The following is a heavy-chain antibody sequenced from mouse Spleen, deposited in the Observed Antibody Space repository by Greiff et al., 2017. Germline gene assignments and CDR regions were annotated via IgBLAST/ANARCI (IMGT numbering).Heavy chain of an antibody. CDR3: ARGLGHGY. CDR1: GYTFTSYW. CDR2: IDPSDSYT. J-gene: IGHJ2*01. V-gene: IGHV1-69*01. Sequence: VQLQQPGAELVMPGASVKLSCKASGYTFTSYWMRWVKQRPGQGLEWIGEIDPSDSYTNYNQKFKGKATLTVDKSSSTAYMQLSSLTSEDSAVYYCARGLGHGYWGQGTTLTVSS. D-gene: IGHD4-1*01.